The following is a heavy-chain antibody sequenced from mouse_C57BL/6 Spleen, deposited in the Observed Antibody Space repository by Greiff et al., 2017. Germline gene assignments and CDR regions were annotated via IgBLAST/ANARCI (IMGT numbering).Heavy chain of an antibody. J-gene: IGHJ2*01. CDR3: TGSSTGDYFDY. Sequence: EVKVVESGGGLVQPGGSMKLSCVASGFTFSNYWMNWVRQSPEKGLEWVAQIRLKSDNYATHYAESVKGRFTISRDDSKSSVYLQMNNLRAEDTGIYYCTGSSTGDYFDYWGQGTTLTVSS. CDR2: IRLKSDNYAT. V-gene: IGHV6-3*01. CDR1: GFTFSNYW. D-gene: IGHD3-1*01.